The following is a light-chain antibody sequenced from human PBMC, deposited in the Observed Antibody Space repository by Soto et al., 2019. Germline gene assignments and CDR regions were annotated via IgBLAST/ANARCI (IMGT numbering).Light chain of an antibody. Sequence: QSVLTQPASVSGSPGQSITISCTGTSSDVGGYTYVSWYQQHPGKAPKLIIHEVSSRPSGVSSRFSGSKSGNTASLTISGLQAEDEADYYCSSYTSSATLVFGVVTKLTVL. V-gene: IGLV2-14*01. CDR3: SSYTSSATLV. CDR1: SSDVGGYTY. J-gene: IGLJ2*01. CDR2: EVS.